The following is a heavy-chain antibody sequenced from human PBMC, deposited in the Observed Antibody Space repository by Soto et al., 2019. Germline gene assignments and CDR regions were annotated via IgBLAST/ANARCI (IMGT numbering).Heavy chain of an antibody. CDR2: IYRTGTT. Sequence: TLSLTCVVSGGSITSGTYSWTWIRQPPGKGLEWIGYIYRTGTTYYNPSLRGRVTITKDTSKNQVVLTMTNMDPVDTATYYCAHRPRGYSYHFDYWGQGTLVTVSS. CDR1: GGSITSGTYS. V-gene: IGHV4-30-2*02. J-gene: IGHJ4*02. CDR3: AHRPRGYSYHFDY. D-gene: IGHD5-18*01.